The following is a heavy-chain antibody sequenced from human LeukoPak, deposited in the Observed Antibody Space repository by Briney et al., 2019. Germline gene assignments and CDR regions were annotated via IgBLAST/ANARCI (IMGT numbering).Heavy chain of an antibody. V-gene: IGHV4-39*01. CDR3: VSPRGFSYGYFDY. CDR2: IYYSKNT. Sequence: PSETLFLTCTVSGGSISSSSAYWGWIRQPPGKGLEWIGSIYYSKNTYYNPSLKSRVTISADTSKNQLSLTLGSVSATDTAVYYCVSPRGFSYGYFDYWGQGTLVTVSS. D-gene: IGHD5-18*01. CDR1: GGSISSSSAY. J-gene: IGHJ4*02.